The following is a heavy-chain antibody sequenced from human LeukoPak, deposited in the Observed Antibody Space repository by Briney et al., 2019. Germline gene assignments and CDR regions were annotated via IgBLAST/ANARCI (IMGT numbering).Heavy chain of an antibody. Sequence: GGSLRLSCAASGFTFSSYSMNWVRQAPGKGLEWVSSISSSSSYIYYADSVKGRFTISRDNAKNSLYLQMNSLRAEDTAVYYCAREFLGSGDSYVYYYGMDVWGQGTTVTVSS. J-gene: IGHJ6*02. D-gene: IGHD5-18*01. V-gene: IGHV3-21*01. CDR3: AREFLGSGDSYVYYYGMDV. CDR1: GFTFSSYS. CDR2: ISSSSSYI.